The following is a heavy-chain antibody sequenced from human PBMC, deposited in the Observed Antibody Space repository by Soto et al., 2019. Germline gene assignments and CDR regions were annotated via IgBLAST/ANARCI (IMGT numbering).Heavy chain of an antibody. CDR3: ARVERGTATTVVDAFDI. CDR2: MSHSGGT. Sequence: QVQLQQWGAGLLKPSETLSLTCAVYGGSVNSGNYYWSWIRQPPGKGLEWIGEMSHSGGTHFTPSLKRRVITSVDTSKNQFALEMSSVTAADAALYYCARVERGTATTVVDAFDIWGPGTLVTVSS. V-gene: IGHV4-34*01. CDR1: GGSVNSGNYY. D-gene: IGHD1-1*01. J-gene: IGHJ3*02.